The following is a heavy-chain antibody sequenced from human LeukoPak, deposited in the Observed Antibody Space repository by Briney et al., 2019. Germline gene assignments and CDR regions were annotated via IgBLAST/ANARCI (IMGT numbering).Heavy chain of an antibody. D-gene: IGHD2-21*02. J-gene: IGHJ4*02. V-gene: IGHV4-39*07. CDR3: ARAYCGGDCYLFDY. CDR1: GGSISSSSYY. CDR2: IYYSGST. Sequence: SETLSLTCTVSGGSISSSSYYWGWIRQPPGKGLEWIGSIYYSGSTYYNPSLKSRVTISVDTSKNQFSLKLSSVTAADTAVYYFARAYCGGDCYLFDYWGQGTLVTVSS.